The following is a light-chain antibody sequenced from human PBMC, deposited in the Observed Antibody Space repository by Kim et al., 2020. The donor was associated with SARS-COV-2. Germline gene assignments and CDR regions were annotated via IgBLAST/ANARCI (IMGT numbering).Light chain of an antibody. Sequence: DIQMTQSPSTLSASVGDRVSITCRASQNINIWLAWYQQKPGRAPNLLIYRTSILESGVPSRFSGRGSGTEFTLTISSLQAEDSATYYRQQYDAYPSSYTFGQGPKLDI. CDR2: RTS. CDR3: QQYDAYPSSYT. V-gene: IGKV1-5*03. J-gene: IGKJ2*01. CDR1: QNINIW.